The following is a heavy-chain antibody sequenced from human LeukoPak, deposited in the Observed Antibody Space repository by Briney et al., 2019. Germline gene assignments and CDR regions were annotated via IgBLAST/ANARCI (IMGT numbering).Heavy chain of an antibody. D-gene: IGHD6-19*01. CDR3: ARAWSSGWFFDY. V-gene: IGHV1-69*13. CDR2: IVPIFGTA. CDR1: GGTFSSYA. Sequence: ASVKVSCKASGGTFSSYALSWVRQAPGQGLEWMGGIVPIFGTANYAQKFQGRVSITADESTSTAYMELSSLRSEDTAVYYCARAWSSGWFFDYWGQGTLVTVSS. J-gene: IGHJ4*02.